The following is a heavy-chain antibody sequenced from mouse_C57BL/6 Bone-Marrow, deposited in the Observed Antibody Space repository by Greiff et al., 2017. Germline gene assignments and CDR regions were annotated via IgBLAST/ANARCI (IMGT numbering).Heavy chain of an antibody. CDR3: ARVPFWYFDV. CDR2: IHPNSGST. V-gene: IGHV1-64*01. CDR1: GYTFTSYW. Sequence: QVQLLQPGAELVKPGASVKLSCKASGYTFTSYWMHWVKQRPGQGLEWIGMIHPNSGSTNYNEKFKSKATLTVDKSSSTAYMQLSSLTSEDSAVYYCARVPFWYFDVWGTGTTVTVSS. J-gene: IGHJ1*03.